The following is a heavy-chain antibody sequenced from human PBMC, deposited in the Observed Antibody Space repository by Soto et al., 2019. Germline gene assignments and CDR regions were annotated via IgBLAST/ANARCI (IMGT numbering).Heavy chain of an antibody. D-gene: IGHD3-16*01. Sequence: GGSLRLSCAASGFTFSSYWMSWVRQAPGKGLEWVANIKQDGSEKFYVDSVKGRFTISRDNAKNSLYLQMNSLRAEDTAGYYCARTKMGNWGAFDIWGQGTMVTVSS. CDR3: ARTKMGNWGAFDI. CDR1: GFTFSSYW. J-gene: IGHJ3*02. CDR2: IKQDGSEK. V-gene: IGHV3-7*01.